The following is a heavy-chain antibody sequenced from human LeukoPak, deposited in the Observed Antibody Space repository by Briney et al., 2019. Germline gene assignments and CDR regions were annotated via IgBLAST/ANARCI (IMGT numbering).Heavy chain of an antibody. Sequence: PSQTLSLTCTVSGGSISSGDYYWTWIRQPPGKGLEWIGYISYRGSPYYNPSLKSRVTMSVDKSKNQFSLQLSSVTAADTAVYYCATYFYGEYGSYYFDYWGQGTLVTVSS. J-gene: IGHJ4*02. CDR1: GGSISSGDYY. V-gene: IGHV4-30-4*01. CDR2: ISYRGSP. CDR3: ATYFYGEYGSYYFDY. D-gene: IGHD4-17*01.